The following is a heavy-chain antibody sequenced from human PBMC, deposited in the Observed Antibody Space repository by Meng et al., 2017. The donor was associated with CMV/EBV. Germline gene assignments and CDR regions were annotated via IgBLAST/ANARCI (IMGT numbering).Heavy chain of an antibody. CDR3: ARAGWNASYCSSTSCTNWFDP. CDR1: GGSFSGYY. J-gene: IGHJ5*02. Sequence: SETLSLTCAVYGGSFSGYYWSWIRQPPGKGLEWIGEIYHSGSTNYNPSLKSRVTISVDKSKNQFSLKLSSVTAADTAVYYCARAGWNASYCSSTSCTNWFDPWGQGTLVTVSS. V-gene: IGHV4-34*01. D-gene: IGHD2-2*01. CDR2: IYHSGST.